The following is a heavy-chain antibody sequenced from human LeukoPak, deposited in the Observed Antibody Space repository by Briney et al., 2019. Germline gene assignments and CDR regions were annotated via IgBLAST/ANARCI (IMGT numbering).Heavy chain of an antibody. D-gene: IGHD2-2*01. CDR2: ISGSGGST. J-gene: IGHJ4*02. Sequence: GGSLRLSCAASGFTLSSYAMSWVRQAPGKGLEWVSAISGSGGSTYYADSVKGRFTISRDNSKNTLYLQMNSLRAEDTAVYYCAKVGIYCSSTSCYYDYWGQGTLVTVSS. CDR1: GFTLSSYA. V-gene: IGHV3-23*01. CDR3: AKVGIYCSSTSCYYDY.